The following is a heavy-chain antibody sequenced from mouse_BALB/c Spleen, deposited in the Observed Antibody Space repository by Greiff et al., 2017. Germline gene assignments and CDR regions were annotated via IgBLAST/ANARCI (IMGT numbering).Heavy chain of an antibody. CDR1: GFTFSSYG. Sequence: EVQRVESGGGLVQPGGSLKLSCAASGFTFSSYGMSWVRQTPDKRLELVATINSNGGSTYYPDSVKGRFTISRDNAKNTLYLQMSSLKSEDTAMYYCAQSSYAMDYWGQGTSVTVSS. CDR3: AQSSYAMDY. D-gene: IGHD1-1*01. CDR2: INSNGGST. V-gene: IGHV5-6-3*01. J-gene: IGHJ4*01.